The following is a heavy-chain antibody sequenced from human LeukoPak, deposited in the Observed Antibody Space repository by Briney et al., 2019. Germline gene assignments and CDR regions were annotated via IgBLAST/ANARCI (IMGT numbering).Heavy chain of an antibody. CDR2: IYSGGST. Sequence: GGSLRLSCAASGFTVSSNYMSWVRQAPGKGLEWVSVIYSGGSTYYADSVKGRSTISRNNSKNTLYLQMNSLRAEDTAVYYCARDSGSHYDSSGYYRWGQGTLVTVSS. CDR3: ARDSGSHYDSSGYYR. J-gene: IGHJ5*02. V-gene: IGHV3-53*01. D-gene: IGHD3-22*01. CDR1: GFTVSSNY.